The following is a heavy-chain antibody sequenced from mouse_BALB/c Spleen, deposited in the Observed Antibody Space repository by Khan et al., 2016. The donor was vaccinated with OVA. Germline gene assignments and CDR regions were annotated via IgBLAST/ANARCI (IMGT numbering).Heavy chain of an antibody. CDR1: GYTFTNYG. D-gene: IGHD1-1*01. CDR2: INTNTGEP. V-gene: IGHV9-3*02. CDR3: ARGNYYGSNSWFAY. J-gene: IGHJ3*01. Sequence: QIQLVQSGPELKKPGETVKISCKASGYTFTNYGINWVKQAPEKGLKWMGWINTNTGEPTYAEEFKGRFAFSLETSASTAYLQLNNLKNEDTATYFCARGNYYGSNSWFAYWGQGTLVTVSA.